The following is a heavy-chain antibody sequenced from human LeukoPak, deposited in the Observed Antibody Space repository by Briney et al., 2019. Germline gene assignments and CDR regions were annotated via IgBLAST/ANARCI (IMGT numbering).Heavy chain of an antibody. D-gene: IGHD4-17*01. V-gene: IGHV4-59*01. J-gene: IGHJ4*02. Sequence: SETLSLTCTVSGGSISSYYWSWIRQPPGKGLEWIGYIYYSGSTNYNPSLKSRVTISVDTSKNQLSLKLSSVTAADTAVYYCARGWDYGDYRFDYWGQGTLVTVSS. CDR2: IYYSGST. CDR1: GGSISSYY. CDR3: ARGWDYGDYRFDY.